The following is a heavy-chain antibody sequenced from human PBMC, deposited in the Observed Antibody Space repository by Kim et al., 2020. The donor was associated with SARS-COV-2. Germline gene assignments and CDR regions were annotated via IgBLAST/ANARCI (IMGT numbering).Heavy chain of an antibody. V-gene: IGHV1-3*01. J-gene: IGHJ4*02. CDR3: ARDRPGIAAAILGY. D-gene: IGHD6-13*01. Sequence: QKFQGRVPITRDTSASTAYMELGSLRSEDTAVYYCARDRPGIAAAILGYWGQGTLVTVSS.